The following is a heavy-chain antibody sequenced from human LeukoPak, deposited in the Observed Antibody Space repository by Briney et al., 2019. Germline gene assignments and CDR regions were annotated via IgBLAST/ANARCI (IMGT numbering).Heavy chain of an antibody. CDR3: ARDEIPLKRDYYDSSGYYRNDAFDI. J-gene: IGHJ3*02. D-gene: IGHD3-22*01. CDR2: ISAYNGNT. CDR1: GYTFTSYG. V-gene: IGHV1-18*01. Sequence: VASVKVSCKASGYTFTSYGISWVRQAPGQGLEWMGWISAYNGNTNYAQKLQGRVTMTTDTSTSTAYMELRSLRSDDTAVYYCARDEIPLKRDYYDSSGYYRNDAFDIWGQGTMVTVSS.